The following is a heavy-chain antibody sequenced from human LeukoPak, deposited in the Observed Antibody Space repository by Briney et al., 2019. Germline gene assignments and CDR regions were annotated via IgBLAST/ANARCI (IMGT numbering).Heavy chain of an antibody. CDR3: ARDRDYYDSSGYLDY. J-gene: IGHJ4*02. CDR1: GFTFSSYA. CDR2: ISYDGSNK. D-gene: IGHD3-22*01. Sequence: GGSLRLSCSASGFTFSSYAMHWVRQAPGKGLEWVAVISYDGSNKYYADSVKGRFTISRDNSKNTLYLQMNSLRAEDTAVYYCARDRDYYDSSGYLDYWGQGTLVTVSS. V-gene: IGHV3-30-3*01.